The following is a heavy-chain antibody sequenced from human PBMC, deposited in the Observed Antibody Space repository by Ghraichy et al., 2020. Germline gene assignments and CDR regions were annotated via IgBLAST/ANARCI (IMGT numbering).Heavy chain of an antibody. Sequence: GESLRLSCAASGFTFSSSAMSWVRQAPGKGLEWVSAISGSGGSTYYADSVKGRFTISRDNSKNTLYLQMNSLRAEDTAVYYCAKDLSGPILTGYDYGMDVWVQGPTVTVSS. D-gene: IGHD3-9*01. CDR1: GFTFSSSA. CDR2: ISGSGGST. J-gene: IGHJ6*02. CDR3: AKDLSGPILTGYDYGMDV. V-gene: IGHV3-23*01.